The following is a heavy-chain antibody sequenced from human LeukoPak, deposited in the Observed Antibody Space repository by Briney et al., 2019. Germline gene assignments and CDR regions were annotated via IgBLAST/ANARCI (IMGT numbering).Heavy chain of an antibody. V-gene: IGHV3-53*01. CDR1: GFIFSNTY. CDR2: IHNDGST. J-gene: IGHJ4*01. CDR3: ASLARDY. Sequence: GGSLRLSCAASGFIFSNTYMTWVRQAPGKGLEWVSVIHNDGSTYYSDSVKGRFTVSRDNSKNMLFLRMNSLRVEDTAVYFCASLARDYWGQGTLVSVSS. D-gene: IGHD3-3*02.